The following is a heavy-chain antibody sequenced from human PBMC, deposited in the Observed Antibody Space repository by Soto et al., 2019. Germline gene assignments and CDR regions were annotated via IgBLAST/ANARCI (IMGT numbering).Heavy chain of an antibody. CDR1: GGTFSSYT. Sequence: QVQLVQSGAEVKKPGSSVKVSCKASGGTFSSYTISWVRQAPGQGLEWMGRIIPILGIANYAQKFQGRVTITADKATSTAYMALTSLRPEDTAVDDCAVQQCESWFAPWRQGALVTVSS. CDR3: AVQQCESWFAP. CDR2: IIPILGIA. V-gene: IGHV1-69*02. J-gene: IGHJ5*02. D-gene: IGHD1-1*01.